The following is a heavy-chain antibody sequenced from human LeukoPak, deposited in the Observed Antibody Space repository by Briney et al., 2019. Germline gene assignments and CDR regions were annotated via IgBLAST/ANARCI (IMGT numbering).Heavy chain of an antibody. Sequence: GGSLRLSCAASGFTFSSYSMNWVRQAPGKGLEWVSSISSSSSYIYYADSVKGRFTISRDNAKNSLYQQMHSLRAEDTAVYYCARDLAGGGSYYDWGQGTLVTVSS. J-gene: IGHJ4*02. CDR2: ISSSSSYI. V-gene: IGHV3-21*01. CDR3: ARDLAGGGSYYD. CDR1: GFTFSSYS. D-gene: IGHD1-26*01.